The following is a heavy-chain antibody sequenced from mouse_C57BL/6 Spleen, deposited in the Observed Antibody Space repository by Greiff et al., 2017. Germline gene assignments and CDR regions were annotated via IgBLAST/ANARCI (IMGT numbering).Heavy chain of an antibody. CDR1: GFTFSDYY. CDR2: INYDGSST. V-gene: IGHV5-16*01. Sequence: EVQVVESEGGLVQPGSSMKLSCTASGFTFSDYYMAWVRQVPEKGLEWVANINYDGSSTYYLDSLKSRFIISRDNAKNILYLQMSSLKSEDTATYYCARGRDYYGSSYWYFDVWGTGTTVTVSS. CDR3: ARGRDYYGSSYWYFDV. J-gene: IGHJ1*03. D-gene: IGHD1-1*01.